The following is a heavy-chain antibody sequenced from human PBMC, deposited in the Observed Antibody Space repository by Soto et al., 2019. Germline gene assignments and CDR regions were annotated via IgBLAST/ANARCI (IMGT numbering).Heavy chain of an antibody. V-gene: IGHV4-39*01. J-gene: IGHJ4*02. Sequence: SETLSLTCTVSGGSVSSGNYYWSWIRQPPGKGLEWIGSIYYSGSTYYNPSLKSRVTISVDTSKNQFSLKLSSVTAADSAVYYCARGLNGPPYYFDYWGQGSLVTVSS. D-gene: IGHD3-10*01. CDR2: IYYSGST. CDR3: ARGLNGPPYYFDY. CDR1: GGSVSSGNYY.